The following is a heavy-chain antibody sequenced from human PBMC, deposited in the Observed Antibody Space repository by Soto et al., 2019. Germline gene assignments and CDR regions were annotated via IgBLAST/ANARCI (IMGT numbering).Heavy chain of an antibody. J-gene: IGHJ2*01. D-gene: IGHD2-15*01. CDR1: GFTSSTYW. CDR2: ISPDGTTT. V-gene: IGHV3-74*01. Sequence: EVQLVESGGGLVQPGGSLRLSCAASGFTSSTYWMHWVRQAPGKGLLWVSRISPDGTTTNYADSVKGRFTISRDNVQNTLYMQMNSLRDDDTAVYFCAREFGGGLLPIDLWGRGTLVTVSS. CDR3: AREFGGGLLPIDL.